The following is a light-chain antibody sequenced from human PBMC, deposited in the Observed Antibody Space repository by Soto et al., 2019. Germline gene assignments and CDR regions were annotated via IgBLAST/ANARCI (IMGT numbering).Light chain of an antibody. Sequence: DIQMTQSPSTLSASVGDRVTITCRASQNVNSWLAWYKQIPGKAPKLLIYKASDLENGVPSRFSGSGSGTEFNLTISSLQPDDFATYYCQQYNSYSRTFGQGTRVEIK. CDR3: QQYNSYSRT. CDR2: KAS. V-gene: IGKV1-5*03. J-gene: IGKJ1*01. CDR1: QNVNSW.